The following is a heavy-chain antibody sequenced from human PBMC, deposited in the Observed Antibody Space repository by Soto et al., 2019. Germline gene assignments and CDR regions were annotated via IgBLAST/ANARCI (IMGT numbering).Heavy chain of an antibody. V-gene: IGHV3-23*01. CDR2: ISGSGGST. J-gene: IGHJ3*02. CDR1: GFTFSSYA. CDR3: AKANGYSSGWFSPRDAFDI. D-gene: IGHD6-19*01. Sequence: LRLSCAASGFTFSSYAMSWVRQAPGKGLEWVSAISGSGGSTYYADSVKGRFTISRDNSKNTLYLQMNSLRAEDTAVYYCAKANGYSSGWFSPRDAFDIWGQGTMVTVSS.